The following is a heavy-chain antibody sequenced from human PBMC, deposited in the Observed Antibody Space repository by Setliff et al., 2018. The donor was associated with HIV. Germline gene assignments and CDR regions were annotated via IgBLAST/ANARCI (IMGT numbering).Heavy chain of an antibody. CDR2: IYNNGST. D-gene: IGHD3-16*01. Sequence: KPSETLSLTCSVSGGSIRSDGYYWNWIRQHPEKGLEWIGYIYNNGSTYYNPSLESRLMMSIDPSKNQFSLNLRSVTVADTAVYYCARGRYYREISDSLFDLWGQGTLVTVS. V-gene: IGHV4-31*03. CDR3: ARGRYYREISDSLFDL. CDR1: GGSIRSDGYY. J-gene: IGHJ4*02.